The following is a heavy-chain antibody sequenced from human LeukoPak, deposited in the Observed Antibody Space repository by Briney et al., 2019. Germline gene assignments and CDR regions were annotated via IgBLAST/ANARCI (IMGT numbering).Heavy chain of an antibody. CDR2: IIPILGIA. J-gene: IGHJ1*01. CDR3: ASQYCSSTSCYMD. CDR1: GGTFSSYA. Sequence: SVKVSCKASGGTFSSYAISWVRQAPGQGLEWMGRIIPILGIANYAQNFQGRVTITADKSTSTAYMELSSLRSEDTAVYYCASQYCSSTSCYMDWGQGTLVTVSS. V-gene: IGHV1-69*04. D-gene: IGHD2-2*02.